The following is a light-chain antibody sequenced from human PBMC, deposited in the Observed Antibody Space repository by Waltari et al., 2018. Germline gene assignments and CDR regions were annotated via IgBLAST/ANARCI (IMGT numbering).Light chain of an antibody. CDR1: QRIGRY. CDR3: QNHERLPAT. Sequence: EIVLTQSPGTLSLSPWETATLSCRASQRIGRYLVWYQQKSGQAPRLLIYGASTRDTGIPDRFSGSGSGTDFSLTISRLEAEDFAVYYCQNHERLPATFGQGTKVEMK. CDR2: GAS. J-gene: IGKJ1*01. V-gene: IGKV3-20*01.